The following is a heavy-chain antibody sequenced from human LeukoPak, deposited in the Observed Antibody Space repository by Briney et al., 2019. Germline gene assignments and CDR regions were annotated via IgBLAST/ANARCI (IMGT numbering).Heavy chain of an antibody. J-gene: IGHJ4*02. CDR2: MSGGPTYI. V-gene: IGHV3-21*04. CDR1: GFAFNSYS. CDR3: AKDGLIFPAVAGVIDY. D-gene: IGHD6-19*01. Sequence: GGSLRLSCAASGFAFNSYSMNWVRQAPGKGLEWVSSMSGGPTYIYYADSVKGRFTISRDNSENTLYLQMNSLRAEDTAVYYCAKDGLIFPAVAGVIDYWGQGTLVTVST.